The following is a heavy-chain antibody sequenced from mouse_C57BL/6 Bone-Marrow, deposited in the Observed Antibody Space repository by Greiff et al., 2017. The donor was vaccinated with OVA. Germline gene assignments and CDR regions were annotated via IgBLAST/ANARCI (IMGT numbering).Heavy chain of an antibody. V-gene: IGHV14-4*01. Sequence: EVKLQESGAELVRPGASVKLSCTASGFNINDYYMHWVKQRPEQGLEWIGWIDPENGDTEYASKFQGKATITADTSSNTAYLQLSSLTSEDTAVYYCTGGSGSAMDYWGQGTSVTVSS. CDR1: GFNINDYY. J-gene: IGHJ4*01. D-gene: IGHD3-2*02. CDR3: TGGSGSAMDY. CDR2: IDPENGDT.